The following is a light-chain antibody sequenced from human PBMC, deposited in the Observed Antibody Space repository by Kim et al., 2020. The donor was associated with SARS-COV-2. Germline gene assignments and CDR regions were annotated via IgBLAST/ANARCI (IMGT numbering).Light chain of an antibody. CDR3: QQYITWFLLS. V-gene: IGKV3-15*01. Sequence: SPGDRATLSCRTSQSVSTNVAWYQQKPGQAPRLLIYAASTRATGVSARFSGSGSGTEFTLTISSLQSEDFAVYHCQQYITWFLLSFGGGTKVDIK. CDR2: AAS. J-gene: IGKJ4*01. CDR1: QSVSTN.